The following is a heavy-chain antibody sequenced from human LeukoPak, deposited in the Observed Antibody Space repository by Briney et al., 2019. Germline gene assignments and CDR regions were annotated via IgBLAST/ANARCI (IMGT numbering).Heavy chain of an antibody. CDR1: GYTFTGYY. J-gene: IGHJ4*02. CDR3: ASRRGSSGWYADY. Sequence: ASVKVSCKASGYTFTGYYMHWVRQAPGQGLEWMGWINPNSGGTNYAQKFQGRVTMTRDTSISTAYMELSRLRSDDTAVYYCASRRGSSGWYADYWGQGTLVTVSS. CDR2: INPNSGGT. V-gene: IGHV1-2*02. D-gene: IGHD6-19*01.